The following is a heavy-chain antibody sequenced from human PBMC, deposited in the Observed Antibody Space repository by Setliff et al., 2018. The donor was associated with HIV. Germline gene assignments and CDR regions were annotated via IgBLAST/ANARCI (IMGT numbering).Heavy chain of an antibody. CDR1: GYTFTSYY. J-gene: IGHJ4*02. V-gene: IGHV1-46*01. CDR2: INPSGGST. CDR3: ATFRYCSGGSCPPFDY. Sequence: ASVKVSCKASGYTFTSYYMHWVRQAPGQGLEWMGIINPSGGSTSYAQKFQGRVTMTRDTSTSTVYMELSSLRSEDTAVYYCATFRYCSGGSCPPFDYWGQGTLVTVSS. D-gene: IGHD2-15*01.